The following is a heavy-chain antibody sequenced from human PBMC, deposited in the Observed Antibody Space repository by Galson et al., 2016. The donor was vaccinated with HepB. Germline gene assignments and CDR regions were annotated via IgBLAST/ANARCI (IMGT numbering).Heavy chain of an antibody. CDR3: AKVRRNTHYLDY. CDR1: GFNFKEYA. D-gene: IGHD3-16*02. J-gene: IGHJ4*02. V-gene: IGHV3-9*01. CDR2: ISWNRATI. Sequence: SLRLSCAVSGFNFKEYAMHWVRQAPGKGLEWVSGISWNRATIGYADPVRGRFTISRDNANNSLYLQMHSLRADDTALYFCAKVRRNTHYLDYWGQGTLVTVAS.